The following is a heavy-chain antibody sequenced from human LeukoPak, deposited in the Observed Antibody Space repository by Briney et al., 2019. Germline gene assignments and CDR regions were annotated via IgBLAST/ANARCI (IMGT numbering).Heavy chain of an antibody. CDR1: GGTFSSYA. D-gene: IGHD1-1*01. V-gene: IGHV1-69*01. Sequence: SVKVSCKASGGTFSSYAISWVRQAPGQGLEWMGGIIPIFGTANYAQKFQGRVTITADESTSTAYMELRSLRSDDTAVYYCARENNWNYNWFDPWGQGTLVTVSS. J-gene: IGHJ5*02. CDR2: IIPIFGTA. CDR3: ARENNWNYNWFDP.